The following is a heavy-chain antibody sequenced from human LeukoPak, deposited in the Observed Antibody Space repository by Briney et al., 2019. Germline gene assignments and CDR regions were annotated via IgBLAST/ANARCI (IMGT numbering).Heavy chain of an antibody. CDR2: ISTYNGNT. CDR3: ARDRVVAHTYFDY. J-gene: IGHJ4*02. D-gene: IGHD2-15*01. V-gene: IGHV1-18*01. CDR1: GYSFTSYA. Sequence: ASVKVSCKASGYSFTSYAMNWVRQAPGQGLEWMGRISTYNGNTNYAQKFQGRVTMTTDTSTSTAYMELRSLRSDDTAVYYCARDRVVAHTYFDYWGQGTLVTVSS.